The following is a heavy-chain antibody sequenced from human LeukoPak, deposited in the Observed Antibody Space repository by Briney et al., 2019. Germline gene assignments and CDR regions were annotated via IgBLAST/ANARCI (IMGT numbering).Heavy chain of an antibody. D-gene: IGHD2-15*01. CDR2: INSDGSST. CDR3: ALIKIADTDFDY. J-gene: IGHJ4*02. V-gene: IGHV3-74*01. Sequence: GGSLRLSCAASGFTFSNYCMHWVRQAPGKGLVWVSRINSDGSSTSYADSVKGRFTISRDNAKNTLYLQMNSLRAEDTAVYYCALIKIADTDFDYWGQGTLVTVSS. CDR1: GFTFSNYC.